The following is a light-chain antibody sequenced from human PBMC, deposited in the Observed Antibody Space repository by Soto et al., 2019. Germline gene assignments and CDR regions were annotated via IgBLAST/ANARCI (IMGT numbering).Light chain of an antibody. V-gene: IGLV2-14*01. CDR1: SSDIGNYDF. CDR2: EVS. Sequence: QAVVTQPASVSGSPGQSITISCTGTSSDIGNYDFVSWYQQVPGTAPKDMIYEVSSRPSGVSNRFSGSKSGNTASLTISGLQAEDEAYYYCSSYTTSTSFILFGGGTKLTVL. CDR3: SSYTTSTSFIL. J-gene: IGLJ2*01.